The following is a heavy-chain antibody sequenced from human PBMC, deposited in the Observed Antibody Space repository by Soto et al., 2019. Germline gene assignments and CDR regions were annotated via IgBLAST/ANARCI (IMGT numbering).Heavy chain of an antibody. CDR3: ARGGWSLED. V-gene: IGHV4-59*01. Sequence: QVQLQESGPELVKPSETLSLTCTVSGGSISSYYWSWIRQPAGKGLEWIGYTHYSGSTNYNPSLKSRVSISVDTAKNQFSLKLSSVTAADTAGYYCARGGWSLEDWAQGTLVTVSS. CDR2: THYSGST. J-gene: IGHJ4*02. D-gene: IGHD2-15*01. CDR1: GGSISSYY.